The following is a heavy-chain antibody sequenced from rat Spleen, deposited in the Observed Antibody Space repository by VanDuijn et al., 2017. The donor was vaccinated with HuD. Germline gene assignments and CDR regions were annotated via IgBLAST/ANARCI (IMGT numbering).Heavy chain of an antibody. J-gene: IGHJ2*01. CDR2: ITNTGRST. CDR3: AKVTYYGYYYFDY. D-gene: IGHD1-9*01. V-gene: IGHV5-31*01. CDR1: GFTFNNYW. Sequence: EVQLVESGGGLVQPGRSLKLSCVASGFTFNNYWMTWIRQAPGKGLEWVASITNTGRSTYYRDSVKGRFTISRDNAKSTLYLQLESLRSEDTATYYCAKVTYYGYYYFDYWGQGVMVTVSS.